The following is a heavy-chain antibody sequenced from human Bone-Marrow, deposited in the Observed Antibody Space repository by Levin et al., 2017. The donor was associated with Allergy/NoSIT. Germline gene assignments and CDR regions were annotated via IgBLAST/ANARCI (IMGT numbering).Heavy chain of an antibody. CDR2: ISGSGGST. D-gene: IGHD4-23*01. CDR3: AKVAGNQGPYYYYYYMDG. J-gene: IGHJ6*03. CDR1: GFTFSSYA. V-gene: IGHV3-23*01. Sequence: GGSMRLSCAASGFTFSSYAMSWVRQAPGKGLEWVSAISGSGGSTYYADSVKGRFTISRDNSKNTLYLQMNSLRAEDTAVYYCAKVAGNQGPYYYYYYMDGWGKGTTVTVSS.